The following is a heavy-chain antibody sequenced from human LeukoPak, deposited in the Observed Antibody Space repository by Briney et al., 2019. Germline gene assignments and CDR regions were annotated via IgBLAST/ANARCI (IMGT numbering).Heavy chain of an antibody. D-gene: IGHD2-2*01. V-gene: IGHV1-2*02. CDR2: INLNSGDT. J-gene: IGHJ4*02. CDR3: ARSYCSSTSCLTYFDY. Sequence: ASVKVSCKASGYTFTDYYMHWVRQAPVQGLEWMGWINLNSGDTNYAQKFQGRVTMTRDTSISTAYMELSRLRSDDTAVYYCARSYCSSTSCLTYFDYWGQGTLVTASS. CDR1: GYTFTDYY.